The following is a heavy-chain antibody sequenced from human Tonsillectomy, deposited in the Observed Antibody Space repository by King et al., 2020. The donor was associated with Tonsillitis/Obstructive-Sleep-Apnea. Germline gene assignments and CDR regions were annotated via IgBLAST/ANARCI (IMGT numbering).Heavy chain of an antibody. Sequence: VQLVESGGGVVQPGRSLRLSCAASGFTFSSYGMHWVRQAPGKGLEWVAVISYDGSNKYYADYVKGRFTISRDNSKKTLYLQMNSLRAEATAVYYCAKYILTGSFGMDVWGKGTTVTVSS. V-gene: IGHV3-30*18. CDR1: GFTFSSYG. D-gene: IGHD3-9*01. CDR3: AKYILTGSFGMDV. CDR2: ISYDGSNK. J-gene: IGHJ6*04.